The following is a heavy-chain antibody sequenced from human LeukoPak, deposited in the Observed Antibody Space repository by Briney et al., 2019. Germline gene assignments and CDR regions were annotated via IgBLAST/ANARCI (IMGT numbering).Heavy chain of an antibody. CDR2: INFDGSST. J-gene: IGHJ5*02. D-gene: IGHD3-10*01. Sequence: SGGSLRLSCTASGFTFSSHWMHWVRQAPGKGLVWVSRINFDGSSTNYADSVKGRFTISRDNAKNSLYLQMNSLRAEDTAVYYCARGSGLNWFDPWGQGTLVTVSS. V-gene: IGHV3-74*01. CDR1: GFTFSSHW. CDR3: ARGSGLNWFDP.